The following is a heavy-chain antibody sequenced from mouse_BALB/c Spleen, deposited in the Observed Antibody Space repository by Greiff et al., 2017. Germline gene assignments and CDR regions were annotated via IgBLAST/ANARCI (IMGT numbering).Heavy chain of an antibody. Sequence: DVKLVESGGGLVKPGGSLKLSCAASGFTFSSYTMSWVRQTPEKRLEWVATISSGGGNTYYPDSVKGRFTISRDNAKNNLYLQMSSLRSEDTALYYCARYYYGFYAMDYWGQGTSVTVSS. CDR3: ARYYYGFYAMDY. J-gene: IGHJ4*01. V-gene: IGHV5-9*03. CDR2: ISSGGGNT. CDR1: GFTFSSYT. D-gene: IGHD1-2*01.